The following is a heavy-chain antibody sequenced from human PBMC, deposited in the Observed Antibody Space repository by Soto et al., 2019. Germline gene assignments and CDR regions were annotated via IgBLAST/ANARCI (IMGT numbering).Heavy chain of an antibody. CDR2: ISDSGGGT. CDR1: GFTFSSYA. D-gene: IGHD3-10*01. Sequence: LRLSCAASGFTFSSYAMSWVRQAPGKGLEWVSGISDSGGGTYYADSVKGRFTISRDNSKNTLYLQMNSLRAEDTAVYYCAKGTYYYGSAPYYFDYWGQGTLVTVSS. CDR3: AKGTYYYGSAPYYFDY. J-gene: IGHJ4*02. V-gene: IGHV3-23*01.